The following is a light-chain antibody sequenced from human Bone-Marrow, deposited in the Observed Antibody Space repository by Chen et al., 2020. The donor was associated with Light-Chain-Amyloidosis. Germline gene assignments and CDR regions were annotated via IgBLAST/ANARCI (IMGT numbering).Light chain of an antibody. CDR3: SSYAGSNNPLYV. V-gene: IGLV2-8*01. Sequence: QSALTQPPSASGSPGQSLTISCTGTGSDVGAYNFVSWYQQHPGKAPKLVIYEVSKRPSGVPDRFSGSKSGNTASLTVSGLQAEDEADYYCSSYAGSNNPLYVFGTGTGVTVL. CDR2: EVS. J-gene: IGLJ1*01. CDR1: GSDVGAYNF.